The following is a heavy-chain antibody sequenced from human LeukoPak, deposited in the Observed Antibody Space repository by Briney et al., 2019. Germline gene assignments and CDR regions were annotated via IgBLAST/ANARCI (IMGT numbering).Heavy chain of an antibody. CDR2: IYYSGST. D-gene: IGHD3-22*01. V-gene: IGHV4-39*07. Sequence: SETLSLTCTVSGGSISSSSYYWGWIRQPPGNGLEWIGSIYYSGSTYYNPSLKSRVTISVDTSKNQFSLKLSSVTAADTAVYYCARDTRYYYDSSGYYRHAFDIWGQGTMVTVSS. CDR1: GGSISSSSYY. J-gene: IGHJ3*02. CDR3: ARDTRYYYDSSGYYRHAFDI.